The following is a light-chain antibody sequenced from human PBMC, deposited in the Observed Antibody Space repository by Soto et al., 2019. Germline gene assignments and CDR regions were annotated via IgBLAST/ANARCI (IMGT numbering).Light chain of an antibody. CDR1: QGISNY. CDR3: QKYTTVPT. V-gene: IGKV1-27*01. J-gene: IGKJ4*01. Sequence: DIQMTQSPSSLSASVGDRVTITCRASQGISNYLAWYQQIPGKVPKLLISAASTLQSGVPSRFSGSGSGTDCTLTISSLQDVATYYCQKYTTVPTFGGGTKVEIK. CDR2: AAS.